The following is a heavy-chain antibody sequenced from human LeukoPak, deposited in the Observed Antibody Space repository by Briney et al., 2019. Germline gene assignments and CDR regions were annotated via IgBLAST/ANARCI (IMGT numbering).Heavy chain of an antibody. CDR3: ARGTYYYDSSGYYHFDY. CDR2: IYYSGST. Sequence: SETLSLTCTVSGGSISSSSYYWGWLRQPPGKGLEWIGSIYYSGSTYYNPSLKSRVTISVGTSKNQFSLKLSSVTAADTAVYYCARGTYYYDSSGYYHFDYWGQGTLVTVSS. D-gene: IGHD3-22*01. CDR1: GGSISSSSYY. J-gene: IGHJ4*02. V-gene: IGHV4-39*07.